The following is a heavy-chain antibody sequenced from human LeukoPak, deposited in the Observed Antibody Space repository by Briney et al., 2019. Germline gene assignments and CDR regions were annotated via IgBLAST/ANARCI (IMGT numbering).Heavy chain of an antibody. J-gene: IGHJ5*02. V-gene: IGHV4-4*07. CDR3: ARDSSGSTSSLPGKNWFNP. CDR1: GGSITGYY. CDR2: IYTIGRI. D-gene: IGHD6-6*01. Sequence: PSETLSLTCTVSGGSITGYYWSWIRQPAGKGLEWIGRIYTIGRINYNPSLESRVTMSVDTSKNQFSLKLNSVTAADTAVYYCARDSSGSTSSLPGKNWFNPWGQGTLVTVSS.